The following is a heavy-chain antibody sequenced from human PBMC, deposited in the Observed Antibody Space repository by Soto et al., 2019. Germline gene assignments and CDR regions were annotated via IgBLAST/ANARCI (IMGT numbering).Heavy chain of an antibody. CDR1: GGTFSSYA. Sequence: SVKVSCKASGGTFSSYAISWVRQAPGQGLEWMGGIIPIFGTANYAQKFRGRVTITADESTSTAYMELSSLRSEDTAVYYCARSGSLAAAGTDWFDPWGQGTLVTVSS. CDR2: IIPIFGTA. CDR3: ARSGSLAAAGTDWFDP. D-gene: IGHD6-13*01. V-gene: IGHV1-69*13. J-gene: IGHJ5*02.